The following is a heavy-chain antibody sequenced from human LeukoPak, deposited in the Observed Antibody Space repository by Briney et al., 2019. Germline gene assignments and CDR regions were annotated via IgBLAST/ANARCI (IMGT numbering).Heavy chain of an antibody. Sequence: PGGSLRLSCAASGFSFSSYAMSWVRQAPQEGLEWVSSLIGTGGTTYYADSVKGRFTISRDNSRNTLYVQMNSLRAEDTAVYFCAKGPYSDSSEWFQYWGQGTLVTVSS. CDR3: AKGPYSDSSEWFQY. V-gene: IGHV3-23*01. J-gene: IGHJ1*01. D-gene: IGHD6-13*01. CDR2: LIGTGGTT. CDR1: GFSFSSYA.